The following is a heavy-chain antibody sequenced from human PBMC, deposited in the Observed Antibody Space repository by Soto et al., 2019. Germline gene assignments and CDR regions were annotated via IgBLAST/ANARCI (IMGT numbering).Heavy chain of an antibody. CDR1: GGSFSGYY. CDR3: ARGIIMMVVVQRDAHDNYYFES. CDR2: INHSGST. V-gene: IGHV4-34*01. Sequence: SSETLSLTCAVYGGSFSGYYWSCIRQPPWEGLEWIVEINHSGSTNYNPSLKSRVTLSVDTPKNQFSLKLTSVTAADAAVYYCARGIIMMVVVQRDAHDNYYFESGGKGNLVT. J-gene: IGHJ4*02. D-gene: IGHD3-22*01.